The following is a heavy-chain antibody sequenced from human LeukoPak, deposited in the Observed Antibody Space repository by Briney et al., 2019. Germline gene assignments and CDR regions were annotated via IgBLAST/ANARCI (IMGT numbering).Heavy chain of an antibody. J-gene: IGHJ4*01. CDR3: ARDHRYAFDN. Sequence: GGSLRLSCAASGFTFIDYSMNWVRQAPGKGLEWISYIGIRSGNTKYADSVKGRFTISRDKARNSLYLQMNSLRVEDTAMYYCARDHRYAFDNWGHGTLVTVSS. V-gene: IGHV3-48*01. D-gene: IGHD5-12*01. CDR2: IGIRSGNT. CDR1: GFTFIDYS.